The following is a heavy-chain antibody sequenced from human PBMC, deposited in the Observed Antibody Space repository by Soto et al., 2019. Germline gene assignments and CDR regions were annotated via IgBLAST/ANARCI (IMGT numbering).Heavy chain of an antibody. D-gene: IGHD3-22*01. V-gene: IGHV4-28*01. CDR2: IYYSGGT. CDR3: ARQASGYYYGWFDP. Sequence: SETLSLTCAVSGYSISSSNWWGWIRQPPGKGLEWIGTIYYSGGTYYTPSLKSRVTMSVDTSNNQFSLKLSSVTAADTAVYYCARQASGYYYGWFDPWGQGTLVTVSS. J-gene: IGHJ5*02. CDR1: GYSISSSNW.